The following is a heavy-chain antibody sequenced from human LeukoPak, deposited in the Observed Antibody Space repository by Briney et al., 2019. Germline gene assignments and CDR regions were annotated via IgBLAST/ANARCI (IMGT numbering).Heavy chain of an antibody. J-gene: IGHJ4*02. CDR2: IKQDGSEK. V-gene: IGHV3-7*01. Sequence: GGSLRLSCAASGFTFSTYWMGWVRQAPGKGLEWVANIKQDGSEKYYIDSVKGRFTISRDNAKNSLYLQMNSLRAEDTAMYYCARDSAGNDYWGQGTLVTVSS. D-gene: IGHD6-13*01. CDR1: GFTFSTYW. CDR3: ARDSAGNDY.